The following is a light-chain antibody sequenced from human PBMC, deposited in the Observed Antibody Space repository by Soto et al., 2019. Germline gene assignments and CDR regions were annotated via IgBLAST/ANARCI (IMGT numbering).Light chain of an antibody. V-gene: IGKV1-5*01. Sequence: DIQMTQSASTLSASVGDRVTITCRASQSISSWLAWYQQKPGKAPKLLIYAASSLQSGVPSRFSGSGSGTDFTLTISSLQPEDFALYFCQQRSDWPLIPFGQGTRLAI. CDR1: QSISSW. CDR3: QQRSDWPLIP. CDR2: AAS. J-gene: IGKJ5*01.